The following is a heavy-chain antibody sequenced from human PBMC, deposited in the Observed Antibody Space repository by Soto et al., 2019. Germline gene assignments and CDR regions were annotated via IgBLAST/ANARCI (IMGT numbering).Heavy chain of an antibody. J-gene: IGHJ4*02. D-gene: IGHD3-16*01. CDR1: GGSISSNNYY. V-gene: IGHV4-39*01. CDR2: MSYSRST. Sequence: QLQLQESGPGLVKPSETLSLTCFVSGGSISSNNYYWGWIRQPPGKGLEWIGSMSYSRSTYYNPSLNSRVTKSVDTPKNQFSLKLTSVAAAGTAVYDCASHLRPTNGGGGYFDYWGQGPLVTVSS. CDR3: ASHLRPTNGGGGYFDY.